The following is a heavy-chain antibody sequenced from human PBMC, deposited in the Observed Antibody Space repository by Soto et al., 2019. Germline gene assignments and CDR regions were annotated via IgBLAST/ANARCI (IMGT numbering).Heavy chain of an antibody. Sequence: QVQLVESGGGVVQPGRSLRLSCAASGFTFSSYGMHWVRQAPGKGLEWVAVISYDGSNKYYADSVKGRFTISRDNSKNALYLQMNSLRAEDTAVYYCAKDERGRSGWYSFDYYYGMDVWGQGTTVTVSS. D-gene: IGHD6-19*01. CDR1: GFTFSSYG. V-gene: IGHV3-30*18. J-gene: IGHJ6*02. CDR3: AKDERGRSGWYSFDYYYGMDV. CDR2: ISYDGSNK.